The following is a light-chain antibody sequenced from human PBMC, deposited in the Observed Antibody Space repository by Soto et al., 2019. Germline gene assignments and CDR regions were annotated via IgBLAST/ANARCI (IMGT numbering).Light chain of an antibody. CDR2: DDS. Sequence: SYELTQPPSVSVAPGQTARITCGGNNIASKSVHWYQQRPGQAPVLVLYDDSNRPSGIPERFSGSNSGSTATLTISSVEAGDEADYFCQVWDISSDQYLFGTETKLTVL. CDR1: NIASKS. CDR3: QVWDISSDQYL. J-gene: IGLJ1*01. V-gene: IGLV3-21*02.